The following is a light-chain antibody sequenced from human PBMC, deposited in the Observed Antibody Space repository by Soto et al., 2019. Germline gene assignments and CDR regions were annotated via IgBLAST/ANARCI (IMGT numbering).Light chain of an antibody. V-gene: IGKV3-20*01. Sequence: EIVLTQSPSTLSLSPGERATLSCRASQSVSSSYLAWYQQKPGQAPRLLIYGASSRAAGIPDRFSGSGSGTDFTLTISRLEPEDFAVYYCQQYGSSTETFGQGTKVDIK. CDR3: QQYGSSTET. CDR2: GAS. CDR1: QSVSSSY. J-gene: IGKJ1*01.